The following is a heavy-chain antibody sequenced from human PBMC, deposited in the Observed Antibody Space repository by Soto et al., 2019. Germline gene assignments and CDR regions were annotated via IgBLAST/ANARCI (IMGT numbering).Heavy chain of an antibody. CDR3: ERGHEMATTPFGY. Sequence: QVQLVQSGAEVKKPGSSVKVSCKASGGTFSSYAISWVRQAPGQGLGWMGGIIPIFGAANYAPKFQGRVTITAAESTSTRYTGPSTVKTDAPAVYYCERGHEMATTPFGYWGHGTLVAVSS. CDR1: GGTFSSYA. J-gene: IGHJ4*01. D-gene: IGHD1-26*01. CDR2: IIPIFGAA. V-gene: IGHV1-69*12.